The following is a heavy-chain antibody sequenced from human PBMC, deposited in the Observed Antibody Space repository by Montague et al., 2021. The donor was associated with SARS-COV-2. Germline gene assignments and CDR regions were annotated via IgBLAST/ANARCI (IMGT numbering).Heavy chain of an antibody. Sequence: SETLSLTCAVYGGSFSGYYWSWIRQPPGKGLEWIGEITHSGSTNYNPSLKSRVTISLDTSTNQFSLKLSSVTAADTAVYYCARGRYGSSWYGTKYYFDYWGQGTLVTVSS. CDR3: ARGRYGSSWYGTKYYFDY. J-gene: IGHJ4*02. CDR1: GGSFSGYY. D-gene: IGHD6-13*01. CDR2: ITHSGST. V-gene: IGHV4-34*01.